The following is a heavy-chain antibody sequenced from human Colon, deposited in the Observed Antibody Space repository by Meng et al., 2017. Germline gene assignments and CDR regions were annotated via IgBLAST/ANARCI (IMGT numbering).Heavy chain of an antibody. J-gene: IGHJ4*02. Sequence: GGSLRLSCAASGFTFSSYAMGWVRQAPGKGLEWISSISLNGGKTFHADSVKGHLTISKDNSKKTLYLQMNGQRAEDTAGYYCAKHGEPWGQGTLVTVSS. CDR2: ISLNGGKT. V-gene: IGHV3-23*01. D-gene: IGHD3-10*01. CDR3: AKHGEP. CDR1: GFTFSSYA.